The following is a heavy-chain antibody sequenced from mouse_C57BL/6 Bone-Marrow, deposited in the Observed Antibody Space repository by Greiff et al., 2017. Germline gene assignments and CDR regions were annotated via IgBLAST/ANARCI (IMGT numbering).Heavy chain of an antibody. V-gene: IGHV1-55*01. CDR2: IYPGSGST. Sequence: QVQLKQPGAELVKPGASVKMSCKASGYTFTSYWITWVKQRPGQGLEWIGDIYPGSGSTNYNQKFKGKSTLTVDKSSSTAYMQLSSLTSEDSAVYYCANLLAYWGQGTLVTVSA. CDR3: ANLLAY. J-gene: IGHJ3*01. CDR1: GYTFTSYW.